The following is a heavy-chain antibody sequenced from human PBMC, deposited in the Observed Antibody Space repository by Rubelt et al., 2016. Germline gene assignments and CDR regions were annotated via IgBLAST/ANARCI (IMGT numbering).Heavy chain of an antibody. Sequence: QVQLVQSGAEVKKPGASVKVSCKASGYTFTSYYMHWVRQAPGQGLEWMGIINPSGGSTSYEQKFQGRVTMTRDTSTSQGYMELSSLRSEDTAVYYCARSPRYDFEDNWFDPWGQGTLVTVSS. CDR2: INPSGGST. D-gene: IGHD3-3*01. CDR1: GYTFTSYY. J-gene: IGHJ5*02. CDR3: ARSPRYDFEDNWFDP. V-gene: IGHV1-46*01.